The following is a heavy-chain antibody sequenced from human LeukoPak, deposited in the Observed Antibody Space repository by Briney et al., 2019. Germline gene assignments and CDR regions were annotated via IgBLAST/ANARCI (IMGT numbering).Heavy chain of an antibody. CDR2: INPSGGST. CDR3: ARVGAPSGPSNWFDP. J-gene: IGHJ5*02. Sequence: ASVKVSCKASGYTFTSYYMHWVRQAPGQGLEWMGIINPSGGSTSYAQKFQGRVTMTRDTSTSTVYMELSSLRSEVPAVYYCARVGAPSGPSNWFDPWGQGTLVTVSS. CDR1: GYTFTSYY. V-gene: IGHV1-46*01.